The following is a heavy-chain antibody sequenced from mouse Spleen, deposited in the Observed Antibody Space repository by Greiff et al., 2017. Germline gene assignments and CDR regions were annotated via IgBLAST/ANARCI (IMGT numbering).Heavy chain of an antibody. V-gene: IGHV5-9-1*01. Sequence: DVMLVESGGGLVKPGGSLKLSCAASGFTFSSYAMSWVRQTPEKRLEWVATISSGGSYTYYPDSVKGRFTISRDNAKNTLYLQMSSLRSEDTAMYYCAREEMDYWGQGTSVTVSS. CDR1: GFTFSSYA. CDR3: AREEMDY. J-gene: IGHJ4*01. CDR2: ISSGGSYT.